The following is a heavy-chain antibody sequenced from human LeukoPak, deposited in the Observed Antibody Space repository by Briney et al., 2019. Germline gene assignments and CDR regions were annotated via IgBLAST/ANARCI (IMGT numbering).Heavy chain of an antibody. Sequence: GESLQISFKGSGYSFTTYWIGWVRPMPGKGLEWMGIIYPGDSDTRYSPSFQGQVTISADKSISTAYVQWSSLKASDTAMYYCARGWFGESYAFDIWGQGTMVTVSS. CDR2: IYPGDSDT. CDR1: GYSFTTYW. CDR3: ARGWFGESYAFDI. J-gene: IGHJ3*02. V-gene: IGHV5-51*01. D-gene: IGHD3-10*01.